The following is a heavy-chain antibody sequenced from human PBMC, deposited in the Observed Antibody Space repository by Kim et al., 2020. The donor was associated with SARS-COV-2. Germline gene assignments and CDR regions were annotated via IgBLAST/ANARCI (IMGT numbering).Heavy chain of an antibody. CDR3: ARGVGYCSGGSCYPDY. CDR2: IYYSGST. J-gene: IGHJ4*02. D-gene: IGHD2-15*01. Sequence: SETLSLTCTVSGGSVSSGSYYWSWIRQPPGKGLEYIGYIYYSGSTNYNPSLKSRVTISVDTSKNQFSLKLSSVTAADTAVYYCARGVGYCSGGSCYPDYWGQGTLVTVSS. V-gene: IGHV4-61*01. CDR1: GGSVSSGSYY.